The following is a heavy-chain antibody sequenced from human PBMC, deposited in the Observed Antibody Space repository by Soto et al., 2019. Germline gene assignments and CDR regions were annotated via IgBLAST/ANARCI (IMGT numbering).Heavy chain of an antibody. J-gene: IGHJ4*02. CDR2: ISFDGTTK. CDR3: ARHRDGGTYAYIDH. Sequence: GGSLRLSCAASGFTFTAFGLHWVRQAPGTGLGWVGLISFDGTTKYFADSVRGRFTISRDNSKNMLFLQLNSLRVEDTDVYYCARHRDGGTYAYIDHWGPGTLVTVSS. D-gene: IGHD3-10*01. V-gene: IGHV3-30-3*01. CDR1: GFTFTAFG.